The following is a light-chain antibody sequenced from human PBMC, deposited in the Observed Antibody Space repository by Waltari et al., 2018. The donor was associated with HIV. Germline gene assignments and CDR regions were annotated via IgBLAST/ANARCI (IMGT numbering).Light chain of an antibody. CDR3: YSAADNSGL. CDR2: KDC. Sequence: SDELTKQSAVSVSPGQTARITCSGDLLAKKYVRWVQQKPGQGQGLVMSKDCERPSGLPASFSGSSSGTTVSLTIGGAQVDDEADYYCYSAADNSGLFGGVTKLTVL. CDR1: LLAKKY. J-gene: IGLJ3*02. V-gene: IGLV3-27*01.